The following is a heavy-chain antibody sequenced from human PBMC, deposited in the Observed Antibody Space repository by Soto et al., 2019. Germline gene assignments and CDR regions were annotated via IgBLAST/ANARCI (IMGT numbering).Heavy chain of an antibody. Sequence: GGSLRLSCAASGFTFSSYSMNWVRQAPGKGLEWVSSISSSSSYIYYADSVKGRFTISRDNAKNSLYLQMNSLRAEDTAVYYCASAGEYSGYDYYSIDYWGQGTLVTVSS. V-gene: IGHV3-21*01. CDR2: ISSSSSYI. D-gene: IGHD5-12*01. CDR3: ASAGEYSGYDYYSIDY. J-gene: IGHJ4*02. CDR1: GFTFSSYS.